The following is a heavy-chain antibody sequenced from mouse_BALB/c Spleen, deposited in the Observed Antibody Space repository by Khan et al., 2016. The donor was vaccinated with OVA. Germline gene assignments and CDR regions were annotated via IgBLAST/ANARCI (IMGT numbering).Heavy chain of an antibody. D-gene: IGHD2-4*01. V-gene: IGHV2-2*03. J-gene: IGHJ3*01. CDR3: ARRGYDYGRGALFAY. CDR2: IWSAGST. Sequence: VQLQESGPGLVQPSQSLSITCTVSGFSLNNYSVHWVRQSPGKGLEWLGVIWSAGSTDYNAAFISRLTISKDTSRSQVFFKMNSLPSNDTAIDYCARRGYDYGRGALFAYWGQGTLVTVSA. CDR1: GFSLNNYS.